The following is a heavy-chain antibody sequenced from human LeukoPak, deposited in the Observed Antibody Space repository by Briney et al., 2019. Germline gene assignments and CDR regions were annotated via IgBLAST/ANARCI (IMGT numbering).Heavy chain of an antibody. Sequence: PSETLSLTGTVSGGFISSYNWNWIRQTPGKGLEWIGYIYYSGSTNYNPSLKSRVTISVDTSKNHFSLKLRSVTAADTAVYYCARGYSSGFEFDYWGQGTLVTVSS. CDR1: GGFISSYN. CDR3: ARGYSSGFEFDY. J-gene: IGHJ4*02. CDR2: IYYSGST. D-gene: IGHD6-19*01. V-gene: IGHV4-59*01.